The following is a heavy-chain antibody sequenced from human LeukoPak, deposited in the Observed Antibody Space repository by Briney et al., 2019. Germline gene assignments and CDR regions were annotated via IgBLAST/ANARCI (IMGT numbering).Heavy chain of an antibody. CDR1: GYTFTSYG. CDR3: ARVWKGGYSYGYLVPIDAFDI. CDR2: ISAYNGNT. V-gene: IGHV1-18*01. Sequence: GASVKVSCKASGYTFTSYGISWVRQAPGQGLEWMGWISAYNGNTNYAQKLQGRVTMTTDTSTSTAYMELRSLRSDDTAVYYCARVWKGGYSYGYLVPIDAFDIRGQGTMVTVSS. D-gene: IGHD5-18*01. J-gene: IGHJ3*02.